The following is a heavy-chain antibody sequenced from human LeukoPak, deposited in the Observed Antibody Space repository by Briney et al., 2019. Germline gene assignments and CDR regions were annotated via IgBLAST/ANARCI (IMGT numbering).Heavy chain of an antibody. CDR3: AREVASGSICSGGSCYDNWFDP. CDR2: INPNSGGT. V-gene: IGHV1-2*02. Sequence: ASVKVSCKASGYTFTGYYMHWVRQAPGQGLEWMGWINPNSGGTNYAQKFQGRVTMTRDTSISTAYMELSRLRSDDTAVYYCAREVASGSICSGGSCYDNWFDPWGQGTLVTVSS. CDR1: GYTFTGYY. D-gene: IGHD2-15*01. J-gene: IGHJ5*02.